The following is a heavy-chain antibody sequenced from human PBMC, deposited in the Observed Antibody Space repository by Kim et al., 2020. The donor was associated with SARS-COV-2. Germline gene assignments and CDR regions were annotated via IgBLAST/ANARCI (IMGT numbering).Heavy chain of an antibody. CDR2: ISYDGKSQ. Sequence: GGSLRLSCAASGLIFRNYGMHWVRQAPGKGLEWVADISYDGKSQYYGDSVEGRFTISRDNSKNTLYLQMNSLILEDTAVYYCAKGPIAVVPGGKMWLDPWGQGTLVTVSS. CDR3: AKGPIAVVPGGKMWLDP. CDR1: GLIFRNYG. V-gene: IGHV3-30*18. D-gene: IGHD2-2*01. J-gene: IGHJ5*02.